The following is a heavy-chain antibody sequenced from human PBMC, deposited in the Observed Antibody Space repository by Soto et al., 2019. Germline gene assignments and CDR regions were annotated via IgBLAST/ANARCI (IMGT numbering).Heavy chain of an antibody. CDR3: ARDPVCSGGSCYDY. V-gene: IGHV3-7*01. CDR2: IKQDGSER. CDR1: GFTLSRYW. D-gene: IGHD2-15*01. Sequence: GGSLRLSCAASGFTLSRYWMIWVRQAPGRGLEWVANIKQDGSERYYADSVKGRFTISGDNAEYSLYLQMNSLRAEDTAVYYCARDPVCSGGSCYDYWGQGILVTV. J-gene: IGHJ4*02.